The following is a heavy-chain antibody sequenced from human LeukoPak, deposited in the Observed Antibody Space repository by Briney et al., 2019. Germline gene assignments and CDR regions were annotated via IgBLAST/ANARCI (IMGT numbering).Heavy chain of an antibody. CDR3: ATGTVTGYYYGMDV. CDR1: GGSISSYY. J-gene: IGHJ6*02. Sequence: SETLSLTCTVSGGSISSYYWSWIRQPPGKGLEWLGYIYYSGSTNYNPSLKSRVTISVDTSKNQFSLKLSSVTAADTAVYYCATGTVTGYYYGMDVWGQGTTVTVSS. D-gene: IGHD4-17*01. CDR2: IYYSGST. V-gene: IGHV4-59*01.